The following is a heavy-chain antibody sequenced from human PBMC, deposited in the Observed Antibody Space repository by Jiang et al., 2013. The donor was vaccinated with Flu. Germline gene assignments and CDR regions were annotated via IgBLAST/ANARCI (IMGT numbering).Heavy chain of an antibody. V-gene: IGHV5-51*01. D-gene: IGHD3-22*01. Sequence: VRQMPGKGLEWMGIIYPGDSDTRYSPSFQGQVTISADKSISTAYLQWSSLKASDTAMYYCARLGPKIGVDAQLNYYDSSGYFDYWGQGTLVTVSS. CDR2: IYPGDSDT. CDR3: ARLGPKIGVDAQLNYYDSSGYFDY. J-gene: IGHJ4*02.